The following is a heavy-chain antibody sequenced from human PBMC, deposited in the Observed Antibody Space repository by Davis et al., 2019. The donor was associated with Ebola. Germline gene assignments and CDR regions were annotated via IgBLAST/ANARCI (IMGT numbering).Heavy chain of an antibody. J-gene: IGHJ6*04. Sequence: GESLKISCAASGFTFSDYYMSWIRQAPGKGLEWVSYISSSSSYTNYADSVKGRFTISRDNAKNSLYLQMNSLRAEDTAVYYCARDTGSVTTLFYYYGMDVWGKGTTVTVSS. D-gene: IGHD4-17*01. V-gene: IGHV3-11*06. CDR3: ARDTGSVTTLFYYYGMDV. CDR2: ISSSSSYT. CDR1: GFTFSDYY.